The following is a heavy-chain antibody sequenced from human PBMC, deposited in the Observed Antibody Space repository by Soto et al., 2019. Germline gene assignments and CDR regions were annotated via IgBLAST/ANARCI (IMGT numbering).Heavy chain of an antibody. J-gene: IGHJ4*02. Sequence: EVQLLESGGGLVQPGGSLRLSFAASGFTFSNYDMTWVRQAPGKGLEWVSVMSASGGKTYYADSVKGPFTISRDNSKNTLYLQMNSLRVEDTAVYYCAKQQVTRSRSLFDHWGQGTLFTVSS. CDR3: AKQQVTRSRSLFDH. CDR1: GFTFSNYD. V-gene: IGHV3-23*01. CDR2: MSASGGKT. D-gene: IGHD6-13*01.